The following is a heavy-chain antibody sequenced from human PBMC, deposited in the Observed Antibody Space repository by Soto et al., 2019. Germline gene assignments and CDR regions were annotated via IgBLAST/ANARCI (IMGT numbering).Heavy chain of an antibody. V-gene: IGHV3-66*01. J-gene: IGHJ6*02. D-gene: IGHD5-12*01. CDR1: GFTVSSNY. CDR3: ARGLGWLRYGMDV. Sequence: HPGGSLRLSCAASGFTVSSNYMSWVRQAPGKGLEWVSVIYSGGSTYYADSVKGRFTISRDNSKNTLYLQMNSLRAEDTAVYYCARGLGWLRYGMDVWGQGTTVTVSS. CDR2: IYSGGST.